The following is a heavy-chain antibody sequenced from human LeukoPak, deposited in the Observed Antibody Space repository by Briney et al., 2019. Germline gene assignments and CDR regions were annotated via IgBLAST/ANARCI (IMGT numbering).Heavy chain of an antibody. CDR1: GGSFSGYY. V-gene: IGHV4-34*01. CDR3: ARHRIMITFGGVIATGPFDY. D-gene: IGHD3-16*02. Sequence: SETLSLTCAVYGGSFSGYYWSWIRQPPGKGLEWIGEINHSGSTNYNPSLKSRVTISVDTSKNQFSLKLSSVTAADTAVYYCARHRIMITFGGVIATGPFDYWGQGTLVTVSS. J-gene: IGHJ4*02. CDR2: INHSGST.